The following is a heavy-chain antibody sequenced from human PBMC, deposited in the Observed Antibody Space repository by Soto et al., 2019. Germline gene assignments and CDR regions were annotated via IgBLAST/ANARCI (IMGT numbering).Heavy chain of an antibody. CDR3: SRHGVGDILTGQPDY. V-gene: IGHV5-51*01. J-gene: IGHJ4*02. Sequence: EVQLVQSGAEVKKPGESLKISCKGSGYSFTSYWIGWVRQMPGKGLEWMGIICPGDSDTRYSPSFQGQVTISADKSISTAYLQWSSLKASDTVMYSCSRHGVGDILTGQPDYWGQGTLVNVSS. CDR2: ICPGDSDT. CDR1: GYSFTSYW. D-gene: IGHD3-9*01.